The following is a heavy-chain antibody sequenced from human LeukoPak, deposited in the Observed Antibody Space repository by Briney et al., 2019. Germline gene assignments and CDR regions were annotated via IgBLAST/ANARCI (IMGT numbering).Heavy chain of an antibody. Sequence: PGGSLRLSCAASGFTFSSYEMNWVRQAPGKGLEWVSYISSSGSTIYYADSVKGRFTISRDNAKNSLYLQMNSLRAEETAGYYCARDCGGGSCYGPYDAFDIWGQGTMVTVSS. CDR1: GFTFSSYE. CDR2: ISSSGSTI. J-gene: IGHJ3*02. CDR3: ARDCGGGSCYGPYDAFDI. D-gene: IGHD2-15*01. V-gene: IGHV3-48*03.